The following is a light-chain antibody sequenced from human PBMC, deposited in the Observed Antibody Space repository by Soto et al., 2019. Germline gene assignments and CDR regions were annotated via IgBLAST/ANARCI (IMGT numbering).Light chain of an antibody. Sequence: AIQLTQSASSLSASVGDRVTITCRASQGISSALAWYQQKPGKAPKLLIYDASSLESGVPSRFSGSGSGTDFTLTISSLQHEDFATYYCQQFNSYPLFGGGTKVEIK. J-gene: IGKJ4*01. CDR2: DAS. CDR3: QQFNSYPL. V-gene: IGKV1-13*02. CDR1: QGISSA.